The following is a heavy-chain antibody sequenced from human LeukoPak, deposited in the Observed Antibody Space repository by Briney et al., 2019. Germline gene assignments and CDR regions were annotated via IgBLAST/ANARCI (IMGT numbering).Heavy chain of an antibody. Sequence: GGSLRLSCAASGFTFSSYAMSWVRQAPGKGLEWVSAISGSGGSTYYADSVKGRFTISRDNSKNTLYLQMNSLRAEDTAVYYCARDGNYEGDYYYYYGMDVWGQGTTVTVSS. V-gene: IGHV3-23*01. CDR1: GFTFSSYA. CDR3: ARDGNYEGDYYYYYGMDV. D-gene: IGHD1-7*01. J-gene: IGHJ6*02. CDR2: ISGSGGST.